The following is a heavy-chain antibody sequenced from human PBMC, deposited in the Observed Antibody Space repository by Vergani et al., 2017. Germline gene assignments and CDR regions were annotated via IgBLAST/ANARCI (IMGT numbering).Heavy chain of an antibody. CDR2: IYYSGST. J-gene: IGHJ6*02. CDR1: GGSIRSGDYY. V-gene: IGHV4-30-4*08. D-gene: IGHD6-13*01. Sequence: QVQLQESGPGLVKPSQTLSLTCTVSGGSIRSGDYYWSWIRQPPGKGLEWIGSIYYSGSTYYNPSLKSRVTISVDTSKNQFSLKLSSVTAADTAVYYCARATGGSSSWLWLDVWGQGTTVTVSS. CDR3: ARATGGSSSWLWLDV.